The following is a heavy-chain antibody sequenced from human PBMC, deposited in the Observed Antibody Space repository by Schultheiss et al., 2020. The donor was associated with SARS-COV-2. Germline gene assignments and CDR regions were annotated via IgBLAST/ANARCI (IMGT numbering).Heavy chain of an antibody. Sequence: ASVKVSCKASGYTFTSYGISWVRQAPGQGLEWMGWMNPNSGNTGYAQKFQGRVTITRNTSISTAYMELSSLRSEDTAVYYCARGPYWYAAAAADYFDYWGQGTLVTVSS. CDR1: GYTFTSYG. D-gene: IGHD6-13*01. CDR2: MNPNSGNT. V-gene: IGHV1-8*03. CDR3: ARGPYWYAAAAADYFDY. J-gene: IGHJ4*02.